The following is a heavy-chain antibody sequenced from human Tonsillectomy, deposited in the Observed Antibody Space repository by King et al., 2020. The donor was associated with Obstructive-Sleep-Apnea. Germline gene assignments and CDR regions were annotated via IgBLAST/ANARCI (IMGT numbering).Heavy chain of an antibody. V-gene: IGHV1-2*02. Sequence: QLVQSGAEVKKPGASVKVSCKASVYTFTGYYIHWLRQAPGHGLEWMGWINPNSGGTNYAQQFQGRVTMTRDTSISTAYMELSRLRSDDTAVYYCATVAVATATFYFDYWGQGTLVTVSS. CDR3: ATVAVATATFYFDY. CDR2: INPNSGGT. CDR1: VYTFTGYY. D-gene: IGHD4-17*01. J-gene: IGHJ4*02.